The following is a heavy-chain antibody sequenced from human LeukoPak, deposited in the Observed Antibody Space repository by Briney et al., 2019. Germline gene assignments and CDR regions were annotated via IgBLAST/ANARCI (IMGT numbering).Heavy chain of an antibody. CDR2: IYYSGST. D-gene: IGHD5-18*01. CDR1: GGSISSYY. J-gene: IGHJ3*02. Sequence: WETLSLTGTVSGGSISSYYWSWIRQPPGKGLWWIGYIYYSGSTNYNPSLKSRVTISVETSKNQFSLKLSSVTAADTAVYYCASTGIQLWNYAFDIWGQGTMVTVSS. V-gene: IGHV4-59*08. CDR3: ASTGIQLWNYAFDI.